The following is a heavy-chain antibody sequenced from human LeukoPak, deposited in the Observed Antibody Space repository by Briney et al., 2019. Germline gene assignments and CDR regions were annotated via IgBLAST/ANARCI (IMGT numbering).Heavy chain of an antibody. J-gene: IGHJ6*03. CDR3: ARAFRSRYYYYMDV. CDR1: GFTFSSYW. V-gene: IGHV3-7*01. D-gene: IGHD3-3*02. Sequence: GGSLRLSCAASGFTFSSYWMSWVRQAPGKGLEWVANIKQDGSEKYYVDSVKGRFTISRDNAKDSLYLQMNSLRAEDTAVYYCARAFRSRYYYYMDVWGKGTTVTVSS. CDR2: IKQDGSEK.